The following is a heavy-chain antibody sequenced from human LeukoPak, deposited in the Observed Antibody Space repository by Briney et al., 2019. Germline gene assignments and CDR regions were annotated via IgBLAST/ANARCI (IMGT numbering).Heavy chain of an antibody. J-gene: IGHJ4*02. CDR1: GYTFTGYY. CDR3: ARDGETMVRGVIMIGY. CDR2: INPNSGGT. D-gene: IGHD3-10*01. V-gene: IGHV1-2*02. Sequence: ASVKVSCKASGYTFTGYYMHWVRQAPGQGLEWMGWINPNSGGTNYAQKFQGRVTMTRDTSISTAYMELSRLRSDDTAVYYCARDGETMVRGVIMIGYWGQGTLVTVSS.